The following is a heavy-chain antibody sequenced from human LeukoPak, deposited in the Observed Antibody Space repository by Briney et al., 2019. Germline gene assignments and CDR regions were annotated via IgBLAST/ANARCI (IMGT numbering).Heavy chain of an antibody. J-gene: IGHJ4*02. V-gene: IGHV3-9*01. Sequence: GGSLRLSCAASGFTFDNYAIHWVRQAPGEGLGWVSGISWNSDSIGYADSVKGRFTFSRDNAKNSLYLQMSSLRVGDTALYYCAKDMDNSGSSIDYWGQGTLVTVSS. CDR2: ISWNSDSI. D-gene: IGHD1-26*01. CDR3: AKDMDNSGSSIDY. CDR1: GFTFDNYA.